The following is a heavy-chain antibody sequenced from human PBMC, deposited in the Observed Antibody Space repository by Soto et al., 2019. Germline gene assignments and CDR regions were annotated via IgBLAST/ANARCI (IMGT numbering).Heavy chain of an antibody. CDR2: VRSKTHGGAT. CDR3: SRSPRGRDWYFYGLDV. CDR1: GFTFGDYA. V-gene: IGHV3-49*03. J-gene: IGHJ6*02. D-gene: IGHD3-10*01. Sequence: PGGSLRLSCRASGFTFGDYALNWLRQVPGKGLEWVGLVRSKTHGGATEYGASVRGRFTISRDDSQNIAFLQMNDLKIEDTGVYYCSRSPRGRDWYFYGLDVWGQWTTVTVSS.